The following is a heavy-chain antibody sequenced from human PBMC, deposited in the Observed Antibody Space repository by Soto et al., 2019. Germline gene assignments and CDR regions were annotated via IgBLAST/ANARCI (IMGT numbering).Heavy chain of an antibody. CDR3: AGRRQVINDYYGLAD. Sequence: EVQLVESGGGLVQPGGSLRLSCAASGFTFSNYEMHWVRQVTGKGLEWVSGIGTAGDTKYVGSVKGRFTISRDNAKNSLYLQMNSLRAEDTAVYYCAGRRQVINDYYGLADWGQGTRVIVSS. CDR2: IGTAGDT. D-gene: IGHD2-21*01. J-gene: IGHJ6*02. CDR1: GFTFSNYE. V-gene: IGHV3-13*01.